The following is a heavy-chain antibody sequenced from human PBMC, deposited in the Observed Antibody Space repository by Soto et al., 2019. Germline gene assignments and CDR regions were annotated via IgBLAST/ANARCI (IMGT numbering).Heavy chain of an antibody. Sequence: QITLKESGPTLVKPTQTLTLTCTFSGFSLSTSGVGVVWIRQPPGKALEWLALIYWNDDKRYSPSLKSRLTITKDPSKNQVVLTLTNMDPVDTATYYCAPMAAAGHEDDYWGQGTLVTVSS. V-gene: IGHV2-5*01. CDR1: GFSLSTSGVG. D-gene: IGHD6-13*01. J-gene: IGHJ4*02. CDR2: IYWNDDK. CDR3: APMAAAGHEDDY.